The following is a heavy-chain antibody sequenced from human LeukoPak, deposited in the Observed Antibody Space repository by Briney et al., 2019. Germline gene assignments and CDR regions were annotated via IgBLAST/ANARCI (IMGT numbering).Heavy chain of an antibody. CDR3: ASRHYDILTGFHYMDV. CDR1: GGTFSSYA. D-gene: IGHD3-9*01. Sequence: AASVNVSCKASGGTFSSYAISWVRQAPGQGLEWMGGIIPIFGTANYAQKFQGRVTITTDESTSTAYMELSSLRSEDTAVYYCASRHYDILTGFHYMDVWGKGTTVTVSS. J-gene: IGHJ6*03. V-gene: IGHV1-69*05. CDR2: IIPIFGTA.